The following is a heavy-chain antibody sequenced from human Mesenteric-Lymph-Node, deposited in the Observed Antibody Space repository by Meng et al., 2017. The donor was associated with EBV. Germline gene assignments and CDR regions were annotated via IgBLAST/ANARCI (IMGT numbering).Heavy chain of an antibody. CDR3: ARGGGNYYIDY. CDR1: GGSFRGFY. V-gene: IGHV4-34*01. J-gene: IGHJ4*02. Sequence: QVRLQRWVAGLLMPSETRSLTCAVPGGSFRGFYWSWVRQPPGKGLEWIGEINHIGSTSYNPSLKSRVTMSIDTSKNQFSLKLSSVTAADTAVYYCARGGGNYYIDYWGQGILVTVSS. D-gene: IGHD1-26*01. CDR2: INHIGST.